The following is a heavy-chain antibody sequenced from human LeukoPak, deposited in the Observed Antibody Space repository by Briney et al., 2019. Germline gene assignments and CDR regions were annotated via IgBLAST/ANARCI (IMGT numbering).Heavy chain of an antibody. CDR3: ARDFYVLYDYIWGNFRYPLEF. CDR1: GYTFTSYG. D-gene: IGHD3-16*02. V-gene: IGHV1-18*01. CDR2: ISAYNGNT. J-gene: IGHJ4*02. Sequence: ASVKVSCKASGYTFTSYGISWVRQAPGQGLEWMGWISAYNGNTNYAQKLQGRVTMTTDTSTSTAYMELRSLRSDDTAVYYCARDFYVLYDYIWGNFRYPLEFWGQGTLVTVSS.